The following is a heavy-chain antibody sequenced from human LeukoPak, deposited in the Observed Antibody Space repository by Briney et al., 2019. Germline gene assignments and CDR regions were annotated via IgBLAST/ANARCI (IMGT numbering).Heavy chain of an antibody. J-gene: IGHJ1*01. CDR1: GFTVSNNY. CDR2: IYNDGRT. D-gene: IGHD2-15*01. CDR3: ARESWGHCSHDSCPFQH. Sequence: GGSLRLSCAASGFTVSNNYMSWVRQSPGKGLEWVSLIYNDGRTHYPDSVKGRFTISRDNSKNTLYLQMNSLRADDTAVYYCARESWGHCSHDSCPFQHRGQGTLVTVSS. V-gene: IGHV3-66*01.